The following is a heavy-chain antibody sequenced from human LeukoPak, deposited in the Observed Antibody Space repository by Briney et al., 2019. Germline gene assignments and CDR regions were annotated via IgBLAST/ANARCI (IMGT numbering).Heavy chain of an antibody. J-gene: IGHJ4*02. CDR1: GYTFTSYG. CDR3: ARVAHQQLPLYYFDY. CDR2: ISAYNGNT. Sequence: GASVKVSCKASGYTFTSYGISWVRQAPGQGLEWMGWISAYNGNTNYAQKLQGRVTMTTDTSTSTAYMELRSLRSDDTAVYYCARVAHQQLPLYYFDYWGQGTLVTVSS. V-gene: IGHV1-18*01. D-gene: IGHD6-13*01.